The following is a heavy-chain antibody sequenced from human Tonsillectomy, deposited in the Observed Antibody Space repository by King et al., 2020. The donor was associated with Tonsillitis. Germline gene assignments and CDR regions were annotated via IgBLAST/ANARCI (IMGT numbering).Heavy chain of an antibody. D-gene: IGHD3-3*01. V-gene: IGHV3-30*18. CDR2: ISYDGSNK. CDR1: GFTFSTYG. CDR3: AKGGGPSDDFWSGSPIYYYNGMDV. Sequence: VQLVESGGGVVQPGRSLRLSCAASGFTFSTYGMHWVRQAPGKGLEWVAVISYDGSNKYYADSVKGRFTISRDNSKNTLYLQMNSLRAEDTAVYYCAKGGGPSDDFWSGSPIYYYNGMDVWGQGTTVTVSS. J-gene: IGHJ6*02.